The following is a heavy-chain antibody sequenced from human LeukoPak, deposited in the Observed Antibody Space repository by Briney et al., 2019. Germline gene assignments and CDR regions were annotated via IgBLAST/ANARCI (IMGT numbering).Heavy chain of an antibody. V-gene: IGHV3-7*01. J-gene: IGHJ4*02. CDR2: IKQDGSEN. Sequence: GGSLRLSCAASGFTFSNYWMSWVRQAPGKGLEWVANIKQDGSENYYVDSVKGRFTISRDNAKNSLYLQMNSLRAEDTAVYYCARHGSGWYQKDYWGQGTLVTVSS. D-gene: IGHD6-19*01. CDR3: ARHGSGWYQKDY. CDR1: GFTFSNYW.